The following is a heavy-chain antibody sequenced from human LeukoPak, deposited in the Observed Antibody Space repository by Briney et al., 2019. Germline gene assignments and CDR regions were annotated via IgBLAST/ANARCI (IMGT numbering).Heavy chain of an antibody. V-gene: IGHV3-30*09. CDR3: ARASRRDSSAYYYEY. Sequence: GGSLRLSCAASGFTFSIYAMHWVRQAPGKGLEWVAVISYDGINKDYADSVKGRFAISRDNPKNALFLQMNSLRAEDTAVYFCARASRRDSSAYYYEYWGQGSLVTVSS. CDR1: GFTFSIYA. D-gene: IGHD3-22*01. J-gene: IGHJ4*02. CDR2: ISYDGINK.